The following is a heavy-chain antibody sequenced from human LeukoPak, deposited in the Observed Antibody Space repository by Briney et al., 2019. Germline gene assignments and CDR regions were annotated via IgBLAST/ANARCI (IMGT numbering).Heavy chain of an antibody. CDR3: ARRSNVVVPAAMLDYYYMDV. D-gene: IGHD2-2*01. J-gene: IGHJ6*03. V-gene: IGHV4-59*08. CDR1: GGSISSYY. Sequence: SETLSLTCTVSGGSISSYYWSWIRQPPGKGLEWIGYIYYSGSTNYNPPLKSRVTISVDTSKNQFSLKLSSVTAADTAVYYCARRSNVVVPAAMLDYYYMDVWGKGTTVTVSS. CDR2: IYYSGST.